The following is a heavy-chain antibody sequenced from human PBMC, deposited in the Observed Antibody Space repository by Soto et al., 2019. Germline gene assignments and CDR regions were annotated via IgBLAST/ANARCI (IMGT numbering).Heavy chain of an antibody. CDR3: ARRTVNIRTFYSGLTTNCFDY. CDR2: IYYSGST. Sequence: SETLSLTCAVSGDSISSSDYYWGWIRQPPGKGLEWIGSIYYSGSTYYNPSLQSRVAISVDTSKNQFSLKLKSVTAADTAIYYCARRTVNIRTFYSGLTTNCFDYWGQGAPVTVS. D-gene: IGHD6-19*01. CDR1: GDSISSSDYY. V-gene: IGHV4-39*01. J-gene: IGHJ4*02.